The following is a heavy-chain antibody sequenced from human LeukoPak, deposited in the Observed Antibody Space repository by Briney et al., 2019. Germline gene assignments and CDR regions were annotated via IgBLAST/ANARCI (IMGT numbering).Heavy chain of an antibody. CDR3: ARAGGGDGYNYVY. D-gene: IGHD5-24*01. V-gene: IGHV1-46*01. CDR2: INPSGGTT. J-gene: IGHJ4*02. CDR1: GYTFTRYY. Sequence: ASVKVSCQTSGYTFTRYYIHWVRQAPGQGLEWMGIINPSGGTTNFAQKFQGRVTMTRDTSTSTVYMELSSLRSEDTAVYYCARAGGGDGYNYVYWGQGTLVTVSS.